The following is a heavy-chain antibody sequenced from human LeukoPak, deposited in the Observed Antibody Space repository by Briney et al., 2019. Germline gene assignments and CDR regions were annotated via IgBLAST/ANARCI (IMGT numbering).Heavy chain of an antibody. V-gene: IGHV2-5*02. Sequence: SGPTLFNPTQTLTLTCTFSGFSLRTRGVGVGWIRQPPGKALEWLALIYWDDDKRYSPSLKSRLTITKDTSKNQVVLTMTNMDPVDTATYYCAHHRYSYGSLDYWGQGTLVTVSS. CDR3: AHHRYSYGSLDY. J-gene: IGHJ4*02. D-gene: IGHD5-18*01. CDR1: GFSLRTRGVG. CDR2: IYWDDDK.